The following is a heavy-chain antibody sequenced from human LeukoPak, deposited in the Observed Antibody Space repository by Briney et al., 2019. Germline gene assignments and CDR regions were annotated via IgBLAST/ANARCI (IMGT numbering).Heavy chain of an antibody. V-gene: IGHV3-23*01. CDR3: AKDLIAARPYYFDY. Sequence: PGGSLRLSCAASGFTFSSYAMSGVRQAPGKGLEWVSAISGSGGSTYYADSVKGRFTISRDNSKNTLYLQMNSLRAEGTAVYYCAKDLIAARPYYFDYWGQGTLVTVSS. D-gene: IGHD6-6*01. CDR1: GFTFSSYA. J-gene: IGHJ4*02. CDR2: ISGSGGST.